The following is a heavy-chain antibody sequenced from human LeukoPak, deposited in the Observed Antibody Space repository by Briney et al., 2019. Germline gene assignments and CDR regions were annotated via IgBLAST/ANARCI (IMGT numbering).Heavy chain of an antibody. V-gene: IGHV1-69*13. Sequence: WASVKVSCKASGGTFSSYAISWVRQAPGQGLEWMGGIIPIFGTANYAQKFQGRVTITADESTSTAYMELSSLRSGDTAVYYCARDQFGDTAMVPFDYWGQGTLVTVSS. J-gene: IGHJ4*02. CDR1: GGTFSSYA. D-gene: IGHD5-18*01. CDR2: IIPIFGTA. CDR3: ARDQFGDTAMVPFDY.